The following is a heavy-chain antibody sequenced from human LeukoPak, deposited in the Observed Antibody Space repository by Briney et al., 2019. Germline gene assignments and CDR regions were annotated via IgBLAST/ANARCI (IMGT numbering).Heavy chain of an antibody. CDR2: TYYRSKWYN. J-gene: IGHJ4*02. V-gene: IGHV6-1*01. CDR1: GDSVSSNSAA. Sequence: SQTLSLTCAISGDSVSSNSAAWNWIRQSPSRGLEWLGRTYYRSKWYNDYAVSVKSRITINPDTSKNQFPLQLNSVTPEDTAVYYCAREGIVVAGASTFDYWGQGTLVSVSS. CDR3: AREGIVVAGASTFDY. D-gene: IGHD6-13*01.